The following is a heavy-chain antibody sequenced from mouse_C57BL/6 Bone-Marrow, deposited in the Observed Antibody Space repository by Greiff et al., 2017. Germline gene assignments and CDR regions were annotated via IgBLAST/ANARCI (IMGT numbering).Heavy chain of an antibody. J-gene: IGHJ4*01. V-gene: IGHV1-69*01. CDR1: GYTFTSYW. Sequence: QVQLQQPGAELVMPGASVKLSCKASGYTFTSYWMHWVKQRPGQGLEWIGEIDPSDSYTTYNQKFKGKSTLTVDNSSSTAYMQLSSPTSSDSAVYYCATLISMDYWGQGTSLTVSS. CDR2: IDPSDSYT. CDR3: ATLISMDY.